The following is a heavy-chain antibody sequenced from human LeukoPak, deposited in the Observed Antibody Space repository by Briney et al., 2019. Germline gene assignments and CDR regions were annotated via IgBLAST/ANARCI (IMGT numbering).Heavy chain of an antibody. D-gene: IGHD1-26*01. Sequence: SETLSLTCAVYGGSFSGYYWSWIRQPPGKRLEWIGEINHSGSTNYNPSLKSRVTISVDTSKNQFSLKLSSVTAADTAVYYCARGSPGGSYYNYWGQGTLVTVSS. CDR1: GGSFSGYY. CDR2: INHSGST. V-gene: IGHV4-34*01. CDR3: ARGSPGGSYYNY. J-gene: IGHJ4*02.